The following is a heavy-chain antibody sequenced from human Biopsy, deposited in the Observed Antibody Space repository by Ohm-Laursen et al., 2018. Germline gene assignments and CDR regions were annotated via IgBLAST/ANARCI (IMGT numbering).Heavy chain of an antibody. D-gene: IGHD6-19*01. V-gene: IGHV1-69*13. CDR3: VAYPSSGFFENNDDFAMDV. CDR2: IITVSETA. Sequence: SVKVSCKASGGAFTNYAINWVRQAPGHGLEWMGGIITVSETAGYAERFQGRVTITADVTTTTAHMDLSGPRSEDTAVYYCVAYPSSGFFENNDDFAMDVWGQGTTVIVSS. CDR1: GGAFTNYA. J-gene: IGHJ6*02.